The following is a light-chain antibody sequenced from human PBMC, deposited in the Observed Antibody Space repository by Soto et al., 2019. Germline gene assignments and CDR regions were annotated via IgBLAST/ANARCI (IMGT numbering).Light chain of an antibody. CDR1: SSDVGGYNY. CDR3: RSYTSSSTLYG. J-gene: IGLJ1*01. V-gene: IGLV2-14*01. CDR2: DVS. Sequence: QSALTQPASVSGSPGQSITISCTGNSSDVGGYNYVSWYQQHPGKAPKLMIYDVSNRPSGVSNRFSGSKSGNTASLTISGLQAEDEADYYCRSYTSSSTLYGFGTGTKVTVL.